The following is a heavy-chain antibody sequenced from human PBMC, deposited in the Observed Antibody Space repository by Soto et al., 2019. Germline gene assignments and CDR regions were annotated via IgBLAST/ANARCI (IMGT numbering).Heavy chain of an antibody. CDR1: GFTFSSNA. CDR3: AKDGDDSRPPDSFDM. CDR2: MTGSGDRI. D-gene: IGHD3-22*01. Sequence: PGGSLRLSCAASGFTFSSNAMSWVRQAPGRGLEWVSSMTGSGDRINYADSVKGRFTISRDNSKNTFYLQMNSLRAEDTAIYYCAKDGDDSRPPDSFDMWGQGTMVTVSS. V-gene: IGHV3-23*01. J-gene: IGHJ3*02.